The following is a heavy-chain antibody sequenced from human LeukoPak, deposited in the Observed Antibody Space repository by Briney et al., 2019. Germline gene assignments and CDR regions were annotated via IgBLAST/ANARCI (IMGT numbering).Heavy chain of an antibody. Sequence: HPGGSLRLSCAASGFTFSSYWMSWVRQAPGKGLEWVANIKQDGSEKYYVDSVKGRFTISRDNAKNSLYLQMNSLRAEDTAVYYCARSQVVVTAILGYYYYYMDVWGKGTTVTVSS. V-gene: IGHV3-7*01. J-gene: IGHJ6*03. CDR3: ARSQVVVTAILGYYYYYMDV. CDR2: IKQDGSEK. CDR1: GFTFSSYW. D-gene: IGHD2-21*02.